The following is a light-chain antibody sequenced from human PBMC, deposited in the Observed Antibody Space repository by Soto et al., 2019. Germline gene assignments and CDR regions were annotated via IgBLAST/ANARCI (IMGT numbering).Light chain of an antibody. CDR1: QRMSGW. J-gene: IGKJ1*01. CDR2: DVS. Sequence: DMQMTQSPSTVSASLGDTVTIXXRASQRMSGWLAWHQQKPGKAPKLXIYDVSALKRGVPPRFSGSGSGTEFTLTISSLQPDDFATYYCQQYDSFSVTFGQGTKVDIK. V-gene: IGKV1-5*01. CDR3: QQYDSFSVT.